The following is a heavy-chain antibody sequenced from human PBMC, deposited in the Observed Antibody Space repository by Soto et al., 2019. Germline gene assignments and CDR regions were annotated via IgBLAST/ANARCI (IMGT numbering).Heavy chain of an antibody. CDR2: IGTAGDT. J-gene: IGHJ6*02. D-gene: IGHD6-13*01. V-gene: IGHV3-13*01. CDR3: AKASVRGYHYAMDV. Sequence: EVQLVESGGGLVQPGGSLRLSCAASGFTFSSYDMHWVRQATGKGLEWVSAIGTAGDTYYPGSVKGRFTISRDNSKNTLFLHMNSLRAEDTAVYYCAKASVRGYHYAMDVWGQGTTVTASS. CDR1: GFTFSSYD.